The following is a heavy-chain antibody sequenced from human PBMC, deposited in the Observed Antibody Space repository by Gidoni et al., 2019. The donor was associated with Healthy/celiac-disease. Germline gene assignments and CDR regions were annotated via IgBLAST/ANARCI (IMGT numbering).Heavy chain of an antibody. V-gene: IGHV3-21*01. CDR1: GFTFSRYS. Sequence: EVQLVESGGGLVKPGGSLRLSCAASGFTFSRYSMNWVRQAPGKGLEWVSSISSSGSYIYYADSVKGRFTISRDNAKNSLYLQMNSLRAEDTAVYYCAREEGYCSGGSCYWAVTRRPFDYWGQGTLVTVSS. CDR3: AREEGYCSGGSCYWAVTRRPFDY. J-gene: IGHJ4*02. CDR2: ISSSGSYI. D-gene: IGHD2-15*01.